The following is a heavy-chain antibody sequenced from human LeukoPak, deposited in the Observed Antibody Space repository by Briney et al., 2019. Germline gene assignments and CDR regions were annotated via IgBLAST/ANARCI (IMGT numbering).Heavy chain of an antibody. D-gene: IGHD6-19*01. J-gene: IGHJ4*02. V-gene: IGHV3-23*01. CDR2: ISGSGGST. CDR3: AKETGIAVGFPANY. CDR1: GFTFSNAW. Sequence: GGSLRLSCAASGFTFSNAWMSWVRQAPGKGLEWVSAISGSGGSTYYADSVKGRFTISRDNSKNTLYLQMNSLRAEDTAVYYCAKETGIAVGFPANYWGQGTLVTVSS.